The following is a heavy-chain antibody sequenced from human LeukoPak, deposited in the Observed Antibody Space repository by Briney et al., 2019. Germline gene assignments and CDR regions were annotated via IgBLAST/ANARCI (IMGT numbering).Heavy chain of an antibody. D-gene: IGHD3-3*01. CDR2: IIPIFGTA. Sequence: ASVKVSCKASGGTFSSYAISWVRQAPGQGLEWMGGIIPIFGTANYAQKFQGRVTITADESTSTAYMELSSLRSEDTAVYYCARNIFRFLEWHRRDYYYMDVWGKGTSVTVSS. V-gene: IGHV1-69*13. CDR1: GGTFSSYA. J-gene: IGHJ6*03. CDR3: ARNIFRFLEWHRRDYYYMDV.